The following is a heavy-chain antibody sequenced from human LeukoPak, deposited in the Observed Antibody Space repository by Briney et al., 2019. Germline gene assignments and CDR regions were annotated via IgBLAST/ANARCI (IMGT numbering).Heavy chain of an antibody. CDR1: GYNFISNG. D-gene: IGHD6-19*01. J-gene: IGHJ4*02. V-gene: IGHV1-18*01. Sequence: GDSVKVSCKASGYNFISNGIVWVRQAPGQGLEWVGWVSHKTGKSNFAQKIQDRVTMTTDTSTTTAYMELRSLRSDDTAVYFCATIAVSGNSLLYFFDNWGQGTLVIVSS. CDR3: ATIAVSGNSLLYFFDN. CDR2: VSHKTGKS.